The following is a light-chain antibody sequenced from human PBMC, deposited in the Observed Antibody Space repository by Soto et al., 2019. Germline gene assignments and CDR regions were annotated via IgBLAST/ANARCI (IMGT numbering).Light chain of an antibody. CDR3: QQYNSGPYT. Sequence: EIVMTQSPVTLSVSPGERATLSCRASQSVISSHLAWYQQKPGQAPRLLIYGASTRATGVPARFSGSGSGTEFTHTISSLQSEDFAVYYCQQYNSGPYTFGQGTKVDIK. J-gene: IGKJ2*01. V-gene: IGKV3-15*01. CDR1: QSVISSH. CDR2: GAS.